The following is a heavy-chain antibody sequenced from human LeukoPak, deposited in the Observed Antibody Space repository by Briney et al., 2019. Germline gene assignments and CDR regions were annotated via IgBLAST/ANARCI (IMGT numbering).Heavy chain of an antibody. V-gene: IGHV3-33*01. CDR2: IWSDGSNK. J-gene: IGHJ4*02. CDR3: ARELFSSGSCPDG. CDR1: GFTFSYYA. D-gene: IGHD3-10*01. Sequence: GRSLRLSCSASGFTFSYYAIHWVRQAPGKGLEWVALIWSDGSNKYYADSVKGRITISRDNSKNTVYLQMNSLRAEDTAVYYCARELFSSGSCPDGWGQGTLITVSS.